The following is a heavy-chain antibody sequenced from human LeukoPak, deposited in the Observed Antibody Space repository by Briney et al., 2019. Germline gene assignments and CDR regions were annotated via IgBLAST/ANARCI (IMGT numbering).Heavy chain of an antibody. CDR3: ASSRDSSGYYPYYFDY. Sequence: GESLKISCKGSGYSFTTYWIHWVRQMPGKGLEWMGIIYPGDSDTRYSPSFQGQVTISADKSISTAYLQWSSLKASDTAMYYCASSRDSSGYYPYYFDYWGQGTLVTVSS. J-gene: IGHJ4*02. V-gene: IGHV5-51*01. CDR1: GYSFTTYW. CDR2: IYPGDSDT. D-gene: IGHD3-22*01.